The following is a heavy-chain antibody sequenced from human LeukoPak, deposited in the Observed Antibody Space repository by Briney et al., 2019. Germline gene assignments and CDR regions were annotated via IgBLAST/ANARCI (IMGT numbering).Heavy chain of an antibody. J-gene: IGHJ4*02. D-gene: IGHD6-19*01. CDR3: ARAYSSGWDFDY. V-gene: IGHV4-39*01. CDR2: IYYSGST. CDR1: GGSISSSSYY. Sequence: SETLSLTCTVSGGSISSSSYYWGWIRQPPGQGLKWIGSIYYSGSTYYNPSLKSRVTISVDTSKNQFSLKLSSVTAADTAVYYCARAYSSGWDFDYWGQGTLVTVSS.